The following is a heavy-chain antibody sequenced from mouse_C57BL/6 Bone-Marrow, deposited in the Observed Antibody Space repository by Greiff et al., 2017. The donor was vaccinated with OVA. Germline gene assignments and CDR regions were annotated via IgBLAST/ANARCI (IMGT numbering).Heavy chain of an antibody. CDR2: IYPGDGDT. J-gene: IGHJ1*03. V-gene: IGHV1-82*01. CDR3: ASDYGSSYNWYFDV. D-gene: IGHD1-1*01. CDR1: GYAFSSSW. Sequence: VQLQQSGPELVKPGASVKISCKASGYAFSSSWMNWVKQRPGKGLEWIGRIYPGDGDTNYNGKFKGKATLTADKSSSTAYMQLSSLTSEDSAVYFCASDYGSSYNWYFDVWGTGTTVTVSS.